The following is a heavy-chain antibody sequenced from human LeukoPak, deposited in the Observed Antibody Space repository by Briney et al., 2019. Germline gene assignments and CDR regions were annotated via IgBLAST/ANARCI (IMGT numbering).Heavy chain of an antibody. CDR3: ATWRTAKTGFDY. V-gene: IGHV4-39*01. CDR2: IYYSGRP. D-gene: IGHD1-1*01. Sequence: SSETLSLTCTVSGGSISNNNYYWAWIRQPPGKGLELIGSIYYSGRPYYNPSLKSRVTISVDTAKNEFSLRLSSVTAADTAVYYCATWRTAKTGFDYWGQGTLVTVSS. CDR1: GGSISNNNYY. J-gene: IGHJ4*02.